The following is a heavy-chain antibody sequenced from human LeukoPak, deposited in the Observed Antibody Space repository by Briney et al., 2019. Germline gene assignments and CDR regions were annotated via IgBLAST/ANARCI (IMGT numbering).Heavy chain of an antibody. CDR2: ISGSGGST. V-gene: IGHV3-23*01. D-gene: IGHD1-26*01. CDR1: GFTFSSYG. Sequence: GGSLRLFCATSGFTFSSYGMSWVRQAPGKGLQWVSAISGSGGSTYYADSVKGRFTISRDNSKNTLYLQMNSLRAEDTAVYYCARGGSYLSAFDIWGQGTMVTVSS. CDR3: ARGGSYLSAFDI. J-gene: IGHJ3*02.